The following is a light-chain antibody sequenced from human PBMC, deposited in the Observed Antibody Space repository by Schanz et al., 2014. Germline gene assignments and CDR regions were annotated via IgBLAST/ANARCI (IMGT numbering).Light chain of an antibody. J-gene: IGLJ3*02. CDR2: DVS. CDR3: CSYAGSYTRWV. CDR1: SSDVGDYNY. Sequence: QSALTQPRSVSGSPGQSVTISCTGTSSDVGDYNYVSWYQHHPGKAPKLMIYDVSKRPSGVPDRLSGSKSGNTASLTISGLQAEDEADYYCCSYAGSYTRWVFGGGTKLTVL. V-gene: IGLV2-11*01.